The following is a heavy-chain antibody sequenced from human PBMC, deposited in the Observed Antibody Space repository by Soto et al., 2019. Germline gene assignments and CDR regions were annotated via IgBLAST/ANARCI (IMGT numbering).Heavy chain of an antibody. V-gene: IGHV3-11*01. J-gene: IGHJ4*02. CDR3: AKDGPHDDAGDFDY. CDR2: ISSSGGTI. Sequence: PGGSLRLSCAASGFTFSDYYMSWIRQAPGKGLERLSYISSSGGTIYYADSVKGRFTISRDNAKNSLYLQMNSLRAEDTAVYYCAKDGPHDDAGDFDYWGQGTMVTVSS. CDR1: GFTFSDYY. D-gene: IGHD1-1*01.